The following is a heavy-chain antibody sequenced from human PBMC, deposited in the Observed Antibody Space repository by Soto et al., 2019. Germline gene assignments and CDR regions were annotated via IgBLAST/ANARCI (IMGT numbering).Heavy chain of an antibody. J-gene: IGHJ4*02. V-gene: IGHV4-30-4*01. CDR1: GGSISSGDYY. Sequence: PSETLSLTCTVSGGSISSGDYYWSWIRQPPGKGLEWIGYIYYSGSTYYNPSLKSRVTISVDTSKNQFSLKLSSVTAADTAVYYCAREIRLGYSDYWGQGTRVTVSS. CDR2: IYYSGST. CDR3: AREIRLGYSDY. D-gene: IGHD2-15*01.